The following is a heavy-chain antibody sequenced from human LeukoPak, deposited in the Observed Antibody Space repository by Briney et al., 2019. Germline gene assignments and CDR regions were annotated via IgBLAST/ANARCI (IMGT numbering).Heavy chain of an antibody. D-gene: IGHD4-17*01. V-gene: IGHV3-53*05. CDR3: AKDRPTPYFDY. CDR2: VYSGGQT. CDR1: GLTVNSKY. J-gene: IGHJ4*02. Sequence: GGSLRLSCAASGLTVNSKYMSGVRQAPGTGLEWVSVVYSGGQTYYADSVKGRFTISRDNSKNTLYLQMNSLRTEDTVVYYCAKDRPTPYFDYWGQGTLVTVSS.